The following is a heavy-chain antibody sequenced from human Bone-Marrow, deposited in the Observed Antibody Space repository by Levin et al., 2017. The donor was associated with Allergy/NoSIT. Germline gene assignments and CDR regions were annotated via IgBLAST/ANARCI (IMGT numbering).Heavy chain of an antibody. J-gene: IGHJ5*02. V-gene: IGHV3-30-3*01. CDR2: ISYDGSNK. CDR3: ASRRITMVRGVTEPGKNWFDP. CDR1: GFTFSSYA. D-gene: IGHD3-10*01. Sequence: PGGSLRLSCAASGFTFSSYAMHWVRQAPGKGLEWVAVISYDGSNKYYADSVKGRFTISRDNSKNTLYLQMNSLRAEDTAVYYCASRRITMVRGVTEPGKNWFDPWGQGTLVTVSS.